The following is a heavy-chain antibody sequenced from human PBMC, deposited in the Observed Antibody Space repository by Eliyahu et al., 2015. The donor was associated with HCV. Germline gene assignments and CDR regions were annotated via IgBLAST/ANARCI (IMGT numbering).Heavy chain of an antibody. J-gene: IGHJ6*02. Sequence: GRFTISRDNSKNTLYLQMNSLRAEDTAVYYCARKGVGSGSYFDYYYGMDVWGQGTTVTVSS. CDR3: ARKGVGSGSYFDYYYGMDV. D-gene: IGHD3-10*01. V-gene: IGHV3-30*01.